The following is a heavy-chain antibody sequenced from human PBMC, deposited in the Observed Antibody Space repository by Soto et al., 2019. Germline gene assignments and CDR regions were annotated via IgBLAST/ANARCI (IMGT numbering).Heavy chain of an antibody. J-gene: IGHJ4*02. CDR3: ARAQYCGSTTCCSDY. Sequence: PGGSLRLSCAASGFTFSSYSMNWVRQAPGKGLEWVSSITSSSSYTYYADSVKGRFTISRDNAKNSLYLQMNSLRAEDTAAYYCARAQYCGSTTCCSDYWGQGTLVTVSS. D-gene: IGHD2-2*01. V-gene: IGHV3-21*01. CDR2: ITSSSSYT. CDR1: GFTFSSYS.